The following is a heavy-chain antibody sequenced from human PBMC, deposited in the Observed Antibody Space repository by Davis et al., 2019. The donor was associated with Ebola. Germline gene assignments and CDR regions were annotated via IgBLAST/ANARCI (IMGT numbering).Heavy chain of an antibody. CDR1: GFTFGAYA. CDR2: LYSAGAS. J-gene: IGHJ4*02. Sequence: GESLKISCAASGFTFGAYAMSWVRRAPGEGLEWVSSLYSAGASYYADFVKGRFTVTRDASKNTLYLQMNSLRAEDTAVYYCARDPSSYDSAGWGFWGQGTLVTVSS. V-gene: IGHV3-53*01. D-gene: IGHD3-22*01. CDR3: ARDPSSYDSAGWGF.